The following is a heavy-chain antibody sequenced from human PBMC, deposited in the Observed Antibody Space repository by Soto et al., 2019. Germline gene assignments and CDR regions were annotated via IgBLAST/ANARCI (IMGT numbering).Heavy chain of an antibody. D-gene: IGHD6-19*01. V-gene: IGHV3-53*01. CDR1: GFTVNSNY. CDR3: ARFGYSSGWSGTRDDY. CDR2: IYSGRIT. Sequence: EVQLVESGGGLIQPGGSLRLSCVASGFTVNSNYMPWVRQAPGEGLEWVSTIYSGRITYYADSVKGRFTISRDHPKNTLYLHMNSLGVEDTAVYYCARFGYSSGWSGTRDDYWGLGTLITVSS. J-gene: IGHJ4*02.